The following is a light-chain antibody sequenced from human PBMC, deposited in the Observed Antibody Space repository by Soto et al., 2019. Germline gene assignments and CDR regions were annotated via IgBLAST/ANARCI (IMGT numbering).Light chain of an antibody. Sequence: QSLLTLPASVSGSPGQSITISCTGTSSDVGGYNYVSWYQQHPGKAPKLMIYEVSNRPSGVSNRFSGSKSGNTASLTISGLQAEDEADYYCSSYTSSSVYVFGTGTKVTVL. CDR3: SSYTSSSVYV. CDR2: EVS. V-gene: IGLV2-14*01. J-gene: IGLJ1*01. CDR1: SSDVGGYNY.